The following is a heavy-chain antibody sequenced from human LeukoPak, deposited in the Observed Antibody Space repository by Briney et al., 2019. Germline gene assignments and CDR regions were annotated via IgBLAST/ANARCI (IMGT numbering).Heavy chain of an antibody. Sequence: GGSLRLSCAASGFTFDSHAMAWVRQAPGAGLEWVSGITGNGFETFYADPVRGRFTISRDNSKNTLYLQMNSLRAEDTALYYCAREGLERIFHFDYWGQGTLVTVSS. CDR3: AREGLERIFHFDY. V-gene: IGHV3-23*01. J-gene: IGHJ4*02. CDR2: ITGNGFET. D-gene: IGHD1-1*01. CDR1: GFTFDSHA.